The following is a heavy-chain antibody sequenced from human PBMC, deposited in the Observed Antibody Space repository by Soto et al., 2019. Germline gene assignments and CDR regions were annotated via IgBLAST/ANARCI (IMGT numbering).Heavy chain of an antibody. CDR2: ISGSGGST. J-gene: IGHJ5*02. CDR1: GFTFSSYA. CDR3: ATTQWLVTDDNWCDP. Sequence: EVQLLESGGGLVQPGGSLRLSCAASGFTFSSYAMSWVRQAPGKGLEWVSAISGSGGSTYYAYSVKGRFTVSRDNPKNTLYLQMNSRRAADTAVYYCATTQWLVTDDNWCDPWCQGTLVTVSS. V-gene: IGHV3-23*01. D-gene: IGHD6-19*01.